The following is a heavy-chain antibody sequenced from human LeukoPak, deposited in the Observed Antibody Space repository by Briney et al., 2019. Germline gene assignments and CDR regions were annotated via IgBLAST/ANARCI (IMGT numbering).Heavy chain of an antibody. CDR2: INHSGST. Sequence: SETLSLTCAVYGGSFSGYYWSWIRQPPGKGLEWIGEINHSGSTNYNPSLKSRVTISVDTSKNQFSLKLSSVTAADTAVYYCARRRVTMVRGRKGYNWFDPWGQGTLVTVSS. D-gene: IGHD3-10*01. CDR1: GGSFSGYY. CDR3: ARRRVTMVRGRKGYNWFDP. J-gene: IGHJ5*02. V-gene: IGHV4-34*01.